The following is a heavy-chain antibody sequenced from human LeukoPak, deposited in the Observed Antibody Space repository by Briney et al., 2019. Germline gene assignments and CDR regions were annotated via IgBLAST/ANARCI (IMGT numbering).Heavy chain of an antibody. D-gene: IGHD3-22*01. CDR3: ARIQPKWLFPPGPFDY. J-gene: IGHJ4*02. CDR1: GYTFTSYG. Sequence: ASVKVSCKASGYTFTSYGISWVRQAPGQGLEWMGSIGAYNGNTNYAQKLQGRVTMTTDTSTSTAFMELRSLTSDDTAVYYCARIQPKWLFPPGPFDYWGQGTLVTVSS. CDR2: IGAYNGNT. V-gene: IGHV1-18*01.